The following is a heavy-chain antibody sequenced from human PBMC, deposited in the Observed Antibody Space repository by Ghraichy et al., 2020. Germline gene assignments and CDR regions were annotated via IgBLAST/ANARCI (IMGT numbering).Heavy chain of an antibody. J-gene: IGHJ4*02. CDR1: GFTFSTYS. Sequence: GSLRLSCAASGFTFSTYSMDWVRQAPGKGLEWVSYINGSSSTIYYADSVKGRFTISRDNAKNSLYLQMNSLRAEDTAVYYCARPGGYCSGGTCHWYYFDYWGQGTLVTVSS. CDR3: ARPGGYCSGGTCHWYYFDY. CDR2: INGSSSTI. V-gene: IGHV3-48*01. D-gene: IGHD2-15*01.